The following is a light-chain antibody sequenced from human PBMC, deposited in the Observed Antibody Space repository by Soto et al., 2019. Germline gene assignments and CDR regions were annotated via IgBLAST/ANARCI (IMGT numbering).Light chain of an antibody. CDR2: DVS. V-gene: IGLV2-11*01. CDR1: SSDIGGYNF. J-gene: IGLJ3*02. Sequence: QSALTQPRSVSGSPGQSVTISCTGTSSDIGGYNFVSWYQQYSGKAPKVIIFDVSRRPSGVPDRFSGSKSGNTASLTISGLQVDDEGDYYCCSHGGTNNYWVFGGGTKLTVL. CDR3: CSHGGTNNYWV.